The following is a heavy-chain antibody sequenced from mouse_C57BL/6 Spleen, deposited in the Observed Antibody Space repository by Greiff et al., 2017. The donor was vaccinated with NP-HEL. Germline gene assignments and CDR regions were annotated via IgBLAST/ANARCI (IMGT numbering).Heavy chain of an antibody. D-gene: IGHD1-1*02. V-gene: IGHV1-80*01. Sequence: VQLQQSGAELVKPGASVKISCKASGYAFSSYWMNWVKQRPGKGLEWIGQIYPGDGDTYYTAKFKGMATLTADNTSRTAYMQLSSLTYEESAVYFCARGGSPSFDYWGQGTTLTVSS. CDR3: ARGGSPSFDY. CDR1: GYAFSSYW. J-gene: IGHJ2*01. CDR2: IYPGDGDT.